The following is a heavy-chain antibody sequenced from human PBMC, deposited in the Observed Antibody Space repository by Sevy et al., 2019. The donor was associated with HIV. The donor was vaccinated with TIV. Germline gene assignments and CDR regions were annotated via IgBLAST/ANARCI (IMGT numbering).Heavy chain of an antibody. J-gene: IGHJ4*02. V-gene: IGHV4-38-2*01. CDR3: ARRAGLEMATITFDY. D-gene: IGHD4-4*01. CDR2: IYHSGST. CDR1: GYSISSGYY. Sequence: SETLSLTCAVSGYSISSGYYWGWIRQPPGKGLEWIGSIYHSGSTYYNPSLKSRVTISVDTSKNQFSLKLSSVTAADTAVYYCARRAGLEMATITFDYWGQGTLVTVSS.